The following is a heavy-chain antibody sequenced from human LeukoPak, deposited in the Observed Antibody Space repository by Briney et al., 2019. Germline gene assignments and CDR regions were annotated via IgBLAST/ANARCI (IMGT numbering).Heavy chain of an antibody. CDR1: GYSFTSYW. V-gene: IGHV5-51*01. D-gene: IGHD5-18*01. CDR3: ARRGVDTAMVNDAFDI. Sequence: GESLKISCKGSGYSFTSYWIGWVRQMPGKGLEWLGIIYPGDSDTRYSPSFQGQVTISADKSISTAYLQWSSLKASDTAMYYCARRGVDTAMVNDAFDIWGQGTMVTVSS. J-gene: IGHJ3*02. CDR2: IYPGDSDT.